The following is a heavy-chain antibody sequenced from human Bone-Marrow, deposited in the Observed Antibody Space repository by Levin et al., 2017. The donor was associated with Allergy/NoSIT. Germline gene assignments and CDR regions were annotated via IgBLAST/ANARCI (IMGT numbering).Heavy chain of an antibody. Sequence: SCAASGFTFSRFDMNWVRQAPGKGLEWVAVISYDGSDTSYADSVKGRFTISRDNSKNTLYLQMHSLRAEDTAVYYCAKDLGYTGSIFDYWGQGALVTVSS. CDR2: ISYDGSDT. J-gene: IGHJ4*02. D-gene: IGHD3-16*01. V-gene: IGHV3-30*18. CDR3: AKDLGYTGSIFDY. CDR1: GFTFSRFD.